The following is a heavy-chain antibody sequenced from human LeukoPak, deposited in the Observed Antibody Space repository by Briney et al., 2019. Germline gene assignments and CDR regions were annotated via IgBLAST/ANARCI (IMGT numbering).Heavy chain of an antibody. J-gene: IGHJ4*02. D-gene: IGHD6-13*01. CDR1: GGSFSGYY. V-gene: IGHV4-34*01. CDR3: AQGAAADNY. Sequence: ASETLSLTCAVYGGSFSGYYWSWIRQPPGKGLEWIGEINHSGSTNYNPSLKSRVTISVDTSKNQFSLKLSSVTAADTAVYYCAQGAAADNYWGQGTLVTVSS. CDR2: INHSGST.